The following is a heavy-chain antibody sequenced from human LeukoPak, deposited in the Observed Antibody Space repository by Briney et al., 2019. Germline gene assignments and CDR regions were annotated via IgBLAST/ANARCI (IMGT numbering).Heavy chain of an antibody. CDR2: IYHSGST. D-gene: IGHD2-2*01. J-gene: IGHJ4*02. Sequence: SQTLSLTCAVSGGSISSGGYSWSWIRQPPGKGLEWIGYIYHSGSTYYNPSLKCRVTISVDRSKNQFSLKLSSVTAADTAVYYCARGRPAAHFDYWGQGTLVTVSS. CDR1: GGSISSGGYS. CDR3: ARGRPAAHFDY. V-gene: IGHV4-30-2*01.